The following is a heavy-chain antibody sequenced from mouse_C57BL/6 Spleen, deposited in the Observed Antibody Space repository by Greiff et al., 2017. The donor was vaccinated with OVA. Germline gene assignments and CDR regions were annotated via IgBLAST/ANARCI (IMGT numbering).Heavy chain of an antibody. Sequence: QVQLQQSGPELVKPGASVKISCKASGYAFSSSWMNWVKQRPGKGLEWIGRIYPGDGDTNYNGKFKGKATLTADKSSSTAYMQLSSLTSEDSAVYFCARSITTVVAQGPYWGQGTLVTVSA. CDR2: IYPGDGDT. CDR1: GYAFSSSW. V-gene: IGHV1-82*01. CDR3: ARSITTVVAQGPY. D-gene: IGHD1-1*01. J-gene: IGHJ3*01.